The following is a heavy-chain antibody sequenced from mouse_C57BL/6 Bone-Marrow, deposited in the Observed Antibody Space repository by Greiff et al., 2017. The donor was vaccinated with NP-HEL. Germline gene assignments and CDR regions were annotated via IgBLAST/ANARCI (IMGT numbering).Heavy chain of an antibody. V-gene: IGHV1-50*01. CDR3: ARLLWLRRAY. CDR2: IDPSDSYT. D-gene: IGHD2-2*01. CDR1: GYTFTSYW. Sequence: QVQLQQPGAELVKPGASVKLSCKASGYTFTSYWMQWVKQRPGQGLEWIGEIDPSDSYTNYNQKFKGKATLTVDTSSSTAYMQLSSLTSEDAAGYYCARLLWLRRAYRGKGTLVTVSA. J-gene: IGHJ3*01.